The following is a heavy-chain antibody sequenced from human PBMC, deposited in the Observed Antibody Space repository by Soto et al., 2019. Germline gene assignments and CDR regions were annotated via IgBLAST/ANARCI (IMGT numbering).Heavy chain of an antibody. CDR3: AKNSGYSYGFPFEY. J-gene: IGHJ4*02. V-gene: IGHV3-30*18. CDR1: GFTFSSYG. D-gene: IGHD5-18*01. Sequence: QVQLVEAGGGVVQPGRSLRLSCAASGFTFSSYGMHWVRQAPGKGLEWVALISYDGSNKYYADSVKGRFTISRDNSKNTRYLQMNSLRAEDTAVYYCAKNSGYSYGFPFEYWGQGTLVTVSS. CDR2: ISYDGSNK.